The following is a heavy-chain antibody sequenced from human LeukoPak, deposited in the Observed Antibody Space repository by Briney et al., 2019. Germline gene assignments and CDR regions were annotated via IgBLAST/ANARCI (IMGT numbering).Heavy chain of an antibody. CDR3: ARVPFVVMGDTGNWFDP. V-gene: IGHV7-4-1*01. D-gene: IGHD2-8*01. CDR2: INTNTGNP. Sequence: GGSVKVSCKASGYTFTNYAMNWVRQAPGQGLEWMGWINTNTGNPTYAQGFTGRFVFSLDASVSTAYLQIRRLKAEDTAVYYCARVPFVVMGDTGNWFDPWGQGTLVTVSS. J-gene: IGHJ5*02. CDR1: GYTFTNYA.